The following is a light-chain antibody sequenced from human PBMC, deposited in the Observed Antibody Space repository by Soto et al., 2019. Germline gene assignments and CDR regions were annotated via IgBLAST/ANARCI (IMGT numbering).Light chain of an antibody. V-gene: IGKV3-11*01. CDR1: QSVSTY. J-gene: IGKJ4*01. CDR2: DAS. Sequence: NVLTHSPATLSLSPGERATLSCRASQSVSTYLAWYQQKPGQAPRLLIYDASTRATDIPARFSGSGSGTDFTLTISNLQPEDFAVYYCQQRSIWLTFGGGTKVDIK. CDR3: QQRSIWLT.